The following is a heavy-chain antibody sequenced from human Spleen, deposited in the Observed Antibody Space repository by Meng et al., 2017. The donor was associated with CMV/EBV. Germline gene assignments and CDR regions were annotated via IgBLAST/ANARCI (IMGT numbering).Heavy chain of an antibody. V-gene: IGHV3-11*04. Sequence: GESLKISCAASGFTFSDYYMSWIRQAPGKGLEWVSYISSSGSTIYYADSVKGRFTISRDNAKNSLYLQMNSLRAEDTAVYYCAREGYLEMVYDYWGQGTLVTVSS. D-gene: IGHD5-24*01. CDR1: GFTFSDYY. J-gene: IGHJ4*02. CDR2: ISSSGSTI. CDR3: AREGYLEMVYDY.